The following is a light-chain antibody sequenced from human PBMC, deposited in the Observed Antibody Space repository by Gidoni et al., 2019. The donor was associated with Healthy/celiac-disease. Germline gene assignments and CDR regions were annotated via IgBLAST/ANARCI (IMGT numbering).Light chain of an antibody. CDR1: NSDVGGYNY. J-gene: IGLJ1*01. CDR2: DVS. Sequence: QSALTQPASVSASPGQSITISCTGTNSDVGGYNYVSWYQQHPGKAPKLMIYDVSNRHSGVSNRFSGSKSGNTASLTISGLQAEDEANYYCSSYTITNTRYVFGTGTKVTVL. V-gene: IGLV2-14*01. CDR3: SSYTITNTRYV.